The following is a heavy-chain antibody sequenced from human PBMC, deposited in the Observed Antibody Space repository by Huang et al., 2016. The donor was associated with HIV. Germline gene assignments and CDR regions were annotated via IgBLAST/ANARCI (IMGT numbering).Heavy chain of an antibody. CDR1: GFSFASFA. CDR2: ISGSRRFK. J-gene: IGHJ5*02. D-gene: IGHD3-10*01. Sequence: DVQLVESGGGLVKPGGSLRLSCAASGFSFASFAMHWVRQAAGQGWEWGASISGSRRFKDSAVTLTGRFPVSRDKAKNSLYLQMNSLRPEDTAVYYCVRENYGSGSTLHWFDPWGQGTLVTVSS. V-gene: IGHV3-21*01. CDR3: VRENYGSGSTLHWFDP.